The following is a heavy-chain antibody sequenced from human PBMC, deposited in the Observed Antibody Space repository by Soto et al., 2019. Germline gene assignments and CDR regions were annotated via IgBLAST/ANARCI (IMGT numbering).Heavy chain of an antibody. CDR3: ARYYSREREYYCAH. V-gene: IGHV1-18*01. J-gene: IGHJ4*02. D-gene: IGHD1-26*01. Sequence: QVQLVQSGADVKKPGASVKVSCEASGYTFSNYGISWLRQAPGQGLEWMGWISGYTGNTDYAQKFQARVTMTIDTSTSTTYRELGNLRPDDTAVYYWARYYSREREYYCAHGGQGTLVTVSS. CDR1: GYTFSNYG. CDR2: ISGYTGNT.